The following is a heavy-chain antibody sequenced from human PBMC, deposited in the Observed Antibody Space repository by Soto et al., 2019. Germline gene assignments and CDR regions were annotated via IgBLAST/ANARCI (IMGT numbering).Heavy chain of an antibody. Sequence: EVQLVESGGGLVQPGGSLRLSCAASGFSFSNYWMSWVRQAPGKGLEGVANIKQDGSEKNYVDSVKGRFSIARDNPKNSLYLQMNSLRAEDTAVYYCARYSSVEGWFDPWGQGTLVTVSS. CDR3: ARYSSVEGWFDP. CDR2: IKQDGSEK. J-gene: IGHJ5*02. V-gene: IGHV3-7*05. D-gene: IGHD6-19*01. CDR1: GFSFSNYW.